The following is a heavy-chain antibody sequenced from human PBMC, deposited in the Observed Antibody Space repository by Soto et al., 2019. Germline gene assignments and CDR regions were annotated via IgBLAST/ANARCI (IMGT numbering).Heavy chain of an antibody. D-gene: IGHD3-9*01. Sequence: GESLKISCKGSGYRFTSYWIGWVRQMPGKGLEWMGIIYPGDSDTRYSPSFQGQVTTSADKSISTAYLQWSSLKASDTAMYYCARHPSHTGYYPDYWGQGTLVTVSS. V-gene: IGHV5-51*01. CDR2: IYPGDSDT. CDR1: GYRFTSYW. CDR3: ARHPSHTGYYPDY. J-gene: IGHJ4*02.